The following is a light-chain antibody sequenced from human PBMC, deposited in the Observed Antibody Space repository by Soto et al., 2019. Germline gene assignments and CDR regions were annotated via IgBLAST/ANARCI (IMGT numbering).Light chain of an antibody. CDR1: NIGTNS. CDR3: QLWDDNFYV. CDR2: EAR. J-gene: IGLJ1*01. Sequence: SYDLTQPPSVSVAPGQTARIICGGSNIGTNSVHWYPQKPGQAPVLVVYEARGRPSEIPARFSGYYSGNTVTLLISRAEGGDEADYYCQLWDDNFYVFGTGTKVTVL. V-gene: IGLV3-21*02.